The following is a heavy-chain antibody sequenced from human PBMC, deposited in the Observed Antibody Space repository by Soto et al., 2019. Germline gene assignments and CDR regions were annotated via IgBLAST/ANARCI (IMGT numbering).Heavy chain of an antibody. V-gene: IGHV1-8*01. CDR2: INPNSKNI. CDR3: ARGAGSSRDAFDI. CDR1: GYTFTNYD. J-gene: IGHJ3*02. Sequence: ASVKVSCKASGYTFTNYDVHWVRQATGQGLEWMGWINPNSKNIGYAEKFQGRLTMTRDTSISTDYMELSSLRSEDTAMYYCARGAGSSRDAFDIWGQGTMVTVSS. D-gene: IGHD1-26*01.